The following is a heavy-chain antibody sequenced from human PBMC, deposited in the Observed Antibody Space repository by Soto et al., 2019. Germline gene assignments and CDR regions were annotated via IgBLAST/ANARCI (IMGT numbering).Heavy chain of an antibody. CDR3: AGGTSRSDVWSGSPDAFDI. V-gene: IGHV1-8*01. CDR1: GNTFTSYD. Sequence: GASVKVSCKASGNTFTSYDINWVRQATGQGLEWMGWMNPNSGNTGYAQKFQGRVTMTRNTSISTAYMELSSLRSEDTAVYYCAGGTSRSDVWSGSPDAFDIWGQGTMVTVSS. D-gene: IGHD3-3*01. J-gene: IGHJ3*02. CDR2: MNPNSGNT.